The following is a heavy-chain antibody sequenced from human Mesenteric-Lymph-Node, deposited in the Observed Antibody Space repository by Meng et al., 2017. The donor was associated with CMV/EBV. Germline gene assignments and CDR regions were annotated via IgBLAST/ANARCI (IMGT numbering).Heavy chain of an antibody. V-gene: IGHV3-30-3*01. D-gene: IGHD2-2*01. Sequence: GESLKISCAASGFIFKIHAMHWIRQAPGKGLEWVAVISYDGSNKYYADSVKGRFTISRDNSQNTLHLQINSLRAEDTAVYYCARDTGSTSSYYYYYGMDVWGQGTTVTVSS. CDR1: GFIFKIHA. CDR3: ARDTGSTSSYYYYYGMDV. J-gene: IGHJ6*02. CDR2: ISYDGSNK.